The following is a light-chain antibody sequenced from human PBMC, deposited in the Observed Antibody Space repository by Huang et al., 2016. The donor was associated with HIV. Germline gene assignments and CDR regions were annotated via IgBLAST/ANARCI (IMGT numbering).Light chain of an antibody. V-gene: IGKV3-15*01. CDR1: QSVSSN. Sequence: EIVMTQSPATLSVSPGERATLSCRASQSVSSNLAWYQQKPGQAPRLLIYGASTRATGIQARFSGSGSGTKFTLTISSLQSEDFALYYCQQYDNWPPEYTFGQGTKLEIK. J-gene: IGKJ2*01. CDR2: GAS. CDR3: QQYDNWPPEYT.